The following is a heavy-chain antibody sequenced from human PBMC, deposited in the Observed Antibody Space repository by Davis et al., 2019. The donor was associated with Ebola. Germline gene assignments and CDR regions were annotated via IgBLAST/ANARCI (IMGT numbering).Heavy chain of an antibody. CDR3: ARETVTTSLPALGFDY. Sequence: KVSCKGSGYSFTSYWIGWVRQMPGKGLEWMGIIYPGDSDTRYSPSFQGQVTISADKSISTAYLQWSSLKASDTAMYYCARETVTTSLPALGFDYWGQGTLVTVSS. D-gene: IGHD4-17*01. CDR2: IYPGDSDT. CDR1: GYSFTSYW. V-gene: IGHV5-51*01. J-gene: IGHJ4*02.